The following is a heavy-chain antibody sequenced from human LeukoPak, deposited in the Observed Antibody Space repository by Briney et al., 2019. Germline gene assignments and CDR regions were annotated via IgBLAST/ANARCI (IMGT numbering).Heavy chain of an antibody. CDR1: GYTFTNYG. V-gene: IGHV1-18*01. CDR2: ISAYNGNT. J-gene: IGHJ6*03. CDR3: ARTVDFGDDNYYYYMDV. D-gene: IGHD4-17*01. Sequence: ASVKVSCKASGYTFTNYGVSWVRQAPGQGLEWMGWISAYNGNTNYAQWLQGRVTITTDTSTSTANMELRSLRSDDTAVYYCARTVDFGDDNYYYYMDVWGKGATVTISS.